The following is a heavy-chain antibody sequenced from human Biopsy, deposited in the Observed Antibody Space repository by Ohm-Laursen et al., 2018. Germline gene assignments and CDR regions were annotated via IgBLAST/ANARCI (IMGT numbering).Heavy chain of an antibody. Sequence: SLRLSCAASGFTFSDFYMSWIRQAPGKGLEWISYISAAGPAMFYADSVRGRFTISRDNANNLLYLQMDSLRAEDTAVYYCAGRRPIDYWGQGILVTVS. CDR2: ISAAGPAM. V-gene: IGHV3-11*01. CDR3: AGRRPIDY. J-gene: IGHJ4*02. CDR1: GFTFSDFY.